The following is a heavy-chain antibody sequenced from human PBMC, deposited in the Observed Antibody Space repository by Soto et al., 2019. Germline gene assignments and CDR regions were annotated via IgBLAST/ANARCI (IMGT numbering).Heavy chain of an antibody. J-gene: IGHJ6*02. Sequence: GGSLRLSCAASGFTFSSYEMNWVRQAPGKGLEWVSYISSSGSTIYYADSVKDRFTISRDNANNSLYLQMNSLRAEDTAVYYCARGGITGRYYYGMDVWGQGTTVTVSS. CDR1: GFTFSSYE. CDR2: ISSSGSTI. V-gene: IGHV3-48*03. D-gene: IGHD1-20*01. CDR3: ARGGITGRYYYGMDV.